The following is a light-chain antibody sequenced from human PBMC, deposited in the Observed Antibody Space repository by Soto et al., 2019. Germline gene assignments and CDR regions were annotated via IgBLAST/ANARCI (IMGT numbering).Light chain of an antibody. J-gene: IGKJ2*01. CDR3: QQYGSAPSN. V-gene: IGKV3-20*01. CDR2: GGG. Sequence: EIVLTQSPGTLSLSPGDTATLSCRASQNISSSYVAWYQQRPGQTLRLLIFGGGSRAPGIPDRFRGRGSGRDFTLTISRLEPEDFAVYICQQYGSAPSNFGQGTRLEI. CDR1: QNISSSY.